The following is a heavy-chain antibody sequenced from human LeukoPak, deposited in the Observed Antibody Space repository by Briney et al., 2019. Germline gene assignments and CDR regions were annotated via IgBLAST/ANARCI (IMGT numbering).Heavy chain of an antibody. D-gene: IGHD1-26*01. V-gene: IGHV4-34*01. Sequence: KSSETLSLTCAVYGGSFSGYYWSWIRQPPGKGLEWIGEINHSGSTNYNPSLKSRVTISVDTSKNQFSLKLSSVTAADTAVYYCASFEGATNSFDYWGQGTLVTVSS. CDR3: ASFEGATNSFDY. CDR2: INHSGST. J-gene: IGHJ4*02. CDR1: GGSFSGYY.